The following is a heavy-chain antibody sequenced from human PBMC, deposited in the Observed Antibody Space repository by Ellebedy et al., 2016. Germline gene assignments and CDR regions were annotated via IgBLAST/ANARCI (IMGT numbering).Heavy chain of an antibody. CDR2: FYHSGST. J-gene: IGHJ5*02. V-gene: IGHV4-39*01. D-gene: IGHD7-27*01. CDR1: GGSITSNSYY. CDR3: ARGPYLGRGLGPHNWFDP. Sequence: SETLSLTXTVSGGSITSNSYYWGWIRQPPGKGLEWIGSFYHSGSTYYNPSLTSQVTIAVDTSKNQFSLKLSSVTAADTAVYYCARGPYLGRGLGPHNWFDPWGQGTLVTVSS.